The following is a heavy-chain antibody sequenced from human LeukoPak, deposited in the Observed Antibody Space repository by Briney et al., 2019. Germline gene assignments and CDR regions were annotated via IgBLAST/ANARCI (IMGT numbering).Heavy chain of an antibody. J-gene: IGHJ4*02. CDR3: ARVPRSGGSIDY. CDR2: ISSSGGTT. D-gene: IGHD6-19*01. Sequence: GGSLRLSCAASGFTFSDYYMTWIRQAPGKGLEWGSYISSSGGTTHYADSVKGRFTISRNNAKNSLFVQMSNLRAEDTAVYYCARVPRSGGSIDYWGQGTLVTVSS. V-gene: IGHV3-11*01. CDR1: GFTFSDYY.